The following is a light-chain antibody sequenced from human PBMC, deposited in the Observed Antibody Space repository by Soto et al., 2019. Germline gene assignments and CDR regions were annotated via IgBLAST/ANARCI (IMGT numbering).Light chain of an antibody. Sequence: QSALTQPASVSGSPGQSITISCTGTSSDVGGYNYVSWYQQHPGKAPKLMIYDVSNRPSGVSNRFSGSKSGNTASLTISGHQAEDEADYYCCSSTSSSTNVFGTGTKLTVL. CDR3: CSSTSSSTNV. V-gene: IGLV2-14*01. J-gene: IGLJ1*01. CDR1: SSDVGGYNY. CDR2: DVS.